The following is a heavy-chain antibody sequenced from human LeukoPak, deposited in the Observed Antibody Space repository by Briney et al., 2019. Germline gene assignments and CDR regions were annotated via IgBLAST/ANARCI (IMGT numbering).Heavy chain of an antibody. Sequence: GGSLRLSCAASGVTVSTIYMGWVRQAPGKGLEWVSVIYPDGKAYYAESVKGRFTISRDSSENTLFLQMNSLRAEDTAVYYCATLKGWYGEGCFDYWGQGTLVTVSS. CDR2: IYPDGKA. CDR1: GVTVSTIY. CDR3: ATLKGWYGEGCFDY. J-gene: IGHJ4*02. V-gene: IGHV3-53*01. D-gene: IGHD3-10*01.